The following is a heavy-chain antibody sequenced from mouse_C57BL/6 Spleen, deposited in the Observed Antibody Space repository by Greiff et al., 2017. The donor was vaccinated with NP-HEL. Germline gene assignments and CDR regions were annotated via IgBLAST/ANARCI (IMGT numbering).Heavy chain of an antibody. Sequence: VQLQQSGPELVKPGASVKMSCKASGYTFTDYNMHWVKQSHGKSLEWIGYINPNNGGTSYNQKFKGKATLTVNKSSSTAYMELRSLTSEDSAVYDCARIGNYEGYAMDYWGQGTSVTVSS. CDR3: ARIGNYEGYAMDY. CDR2: INPNNGGT. CDR1: GYTFTDYN. J-gene: IGHJ4*01. V-gene: IGHV1-22*01. D-gene: IGHD2-1*01.